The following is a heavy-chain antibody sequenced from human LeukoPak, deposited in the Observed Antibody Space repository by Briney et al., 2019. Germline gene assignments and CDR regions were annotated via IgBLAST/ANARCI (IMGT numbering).Heavy chain of an antibody. Sequence: PSETLSLTCAVYGGSFSGYYWSWIRQPPGKGLEWIGEINHSGSTNYNPSLKSRVTISVDTSKNQFSLKLSSVTAADTAVYYCARGGAYDYVWGSYRRVFDYWGQGTLVTVSS. CDR2: INHSGST. J-gene: IGHJ4*02. V-gene: IGHV4-34*01. CDR1: GGSFSGYY. CDR3: ARGGAYDYVWGSYRRVFDY. D-gene: IGHD3-16*02.